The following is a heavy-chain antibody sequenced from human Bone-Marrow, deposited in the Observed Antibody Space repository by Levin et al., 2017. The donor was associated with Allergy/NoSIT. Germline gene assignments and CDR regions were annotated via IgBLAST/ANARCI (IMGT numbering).Heavy chain of an antibody. J-gene: IGHJ3*02. CDR1: GFTVSSNY. V-gene: IGHV3-53*01. CDR2: IYSGGST. D-gene: IGHD3-22*01. CDR3: ARDRGYYDSSGSYDAFDI. Sequence: SGGSLRLSCAASGFTVSSNYMSWVRQAPGKGLEWVSVIYSGGSTYYADSVKGRFTISRDNSKNTLYLQMNSLRAEDTAVYYCARDRGYYDSSGSYDAFDIWGQGTMVTVSS.